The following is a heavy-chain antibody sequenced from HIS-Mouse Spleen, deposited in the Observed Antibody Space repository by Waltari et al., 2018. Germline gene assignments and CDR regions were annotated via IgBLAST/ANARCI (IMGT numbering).Heavy chain of an antibody. J-gene: IGHJ4*02. CDR3: ARQGDWESLDY. Sequence: QLQLQESGPGLVKPSETLSLTCTVSGGSISSSSYYWGWIRQPPGKGLEWIGSIYYSGRTYYNPSLKSRVTISGDTSKNQFSLKLSSVTAADTAVYYCARQGDWESLDYWGQGTLVTVSS. D-gene: IGHD1-26*01. CDR2: IYYSGRT. CDR1: GGSISSSSYY. V-gene: IGHV4-39*01.